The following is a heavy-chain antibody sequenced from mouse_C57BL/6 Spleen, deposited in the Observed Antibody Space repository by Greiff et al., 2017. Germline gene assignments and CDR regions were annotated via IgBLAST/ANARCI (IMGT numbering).Heavy chain of an antibody. Sequence: EVKLVESGGGLVKPGGSLKLSCAASGFTFSDYGMHWVRQAPEKGLEWVAYISSGSSTIYYADTVKGRFTISRDNAKNTLFLQMTSLRSEDTAMYYCARGRWLLTYAMDYWGQGTSVTVSS. V-gene: IGHV5-17*01. CDR1: GFTFSDYG. CDR2: ISSGSSTI. CDR3: ARGRWLLTYAMDY. D-gene: IGHD2-3*01. J-gene: IGHJ4*01.